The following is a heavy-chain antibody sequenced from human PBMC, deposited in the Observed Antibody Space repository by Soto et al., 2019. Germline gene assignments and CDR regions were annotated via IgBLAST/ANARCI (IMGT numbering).Heavy chain of an antibody. V-gene: IGHV4-59*01. CDR3: ATGSREEQWLGRFDY. CDR1: GGSISSYY. J-gene: IGHJ4*02. CDR2: IYYSGST. D-gene: IGHD6-19*01. Sequence: PSETLSLTCTVSGGSISSYYWSWIRQPPGKGLEWIGYIYYSGSTNYNPSLKSRVTISVDTSKNQFSLKLSSVTAADTAVYYCATGSREEQWLGRFDYWGQGTLVTVSS.